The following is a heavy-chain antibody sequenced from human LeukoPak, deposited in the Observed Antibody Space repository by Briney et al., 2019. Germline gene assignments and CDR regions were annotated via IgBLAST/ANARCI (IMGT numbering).Heavy chain of an antibody. CDR2: IYWDDDK. V-gene: IGHV2-5*02. D-gene: IGHD1-20*01. J-gene: IGHJ4*02. Sequence: SGPTLVNPTQTLTLTCSFSGFSLTTRPLGVGWIRQPPGKALGWLAVIYWDDDKRYNPSLKTRLTVTTATSKNQVVLIMTNMDPVDTATYYCAHRRSGYDWNHGDFDYWGQGTLVTVSS. CDR3: AHRRSGYDWNHGDFDY. CDR1: GFSLTTRPLG.